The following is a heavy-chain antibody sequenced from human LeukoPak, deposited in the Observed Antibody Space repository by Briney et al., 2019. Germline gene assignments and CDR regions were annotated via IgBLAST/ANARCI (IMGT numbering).Heavy chain of an antibody. CDR1: GYTFTSYY. Sequence: ASVKVSCTASGYTFTSYYMHWVRQAPGQGLEWMGIINPSGGSTNYAQKFQGRVTLTRDTSTSTVYMELSSLKSEDTAVYYCARNIGVIGGADFWGLGTLVTVSS. CDR3: ARNIGVIGGADF. D-gene: IGHD3-16*02. V-gene: IGHV1-46*01. J-gene: IGHJ4*02. CDR2: INPSGGST.